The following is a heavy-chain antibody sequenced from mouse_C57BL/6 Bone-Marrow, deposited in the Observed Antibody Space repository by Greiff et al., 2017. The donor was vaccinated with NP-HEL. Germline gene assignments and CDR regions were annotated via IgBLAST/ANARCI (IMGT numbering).Heavy chain of an antibody. CDR1: GYAFSSYW. V-gene: IGHV1-80*01. CDR3: ARNQDGYYFPYFDY. D-gene: IGHD2-3*01. J-gene: IGHJ2*01. CDR2: IYPGDGDT. Sequence: VQLQQSGAELVKPGASVKISCKASGYAFSSYWMNWVKQRPGKGLEWIGQIYPGDGDTNYNGKFKGKATLTADKSSSTAYMQLSSLTSEDSAVYFCARNQDGYYFPYFDYWGQGTTLTVSS.